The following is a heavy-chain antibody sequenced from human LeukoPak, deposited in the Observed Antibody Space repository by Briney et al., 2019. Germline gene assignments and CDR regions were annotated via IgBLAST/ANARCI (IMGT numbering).Heavy chain of an antibody. CDR1: GYTFTGYY. Sequence: ASVKVSCKASGYTFTGYYMRWVRQAPGQGLEWIGWINPNSGGTNYAQKFQGRVTMTRDTSISTAYMELSRLRSDDTAVYYCARFSWELIPSDIWGQGTMVTVSS. CDR2: INPNSGGT. CDR3: ARFSWELIPSDI. J-gene: IGHJ3*02. D-gene: IGHD1-26*01. V-gene: IGHV1-2*02.